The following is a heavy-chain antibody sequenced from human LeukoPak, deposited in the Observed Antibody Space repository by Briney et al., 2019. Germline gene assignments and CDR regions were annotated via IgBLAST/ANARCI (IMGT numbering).Heavy chain of an antibody. CDR3: ARDMSGLRKARRVEYYYYMDV. J-gene: IGHJ6*03. CDR1: GGSIISGDFY. CDR2: INWNGGST. V-gene: IGHV3-20*04. Sequence: PSETLSLTCTVSGGSIISGDFYWGWVRQAPGKGLEWVSGINWNGGSTGYADSVKGRFTISRDNAKNSLYLQMNSLRAEDTALYYCARDMSGLRKARRVEYYYYMDVWGKGTTVTVSS. D-gene: IGHD5-12*01.